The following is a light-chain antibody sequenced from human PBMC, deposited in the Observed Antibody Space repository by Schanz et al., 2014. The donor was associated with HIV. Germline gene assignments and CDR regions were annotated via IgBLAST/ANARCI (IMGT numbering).Light chain of an antibody. V-gene: IGKV3-15*01. CDR1: QSVSSN. CDR2: GAS. Sequence: EIVMTQSPATLSVSPGERATLSCRASQSVSSNLAWYQQKPGQAPRLLIYGASTRVTGVPARFSGSGSGTEFTLTISSLQSEDFAVYYCQHRSNWPLTFGGGTKVEIK. CDR3: QHRSNWPLT. J-gene: IGKJ4*01.